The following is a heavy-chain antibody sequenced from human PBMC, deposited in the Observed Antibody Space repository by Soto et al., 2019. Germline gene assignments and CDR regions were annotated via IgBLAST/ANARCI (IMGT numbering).Heavy chain of an antibody. J-gene: IGHJ4*02. CDR2: ISSSGSTI. Sequence: GGSLRLSCTASGLTFSSYEMNWVRQAPGKGLEWVSYISSSGSTIYYADSVKGRFTISRDNAKNSLYLQMNSLRAEDTAVYYCARDHKTYYYDSSGDYLPRKATDYWGQGTLVTVSS. D-gene: IGHD3-22*01. CDR1: GLTFSSYE. CDR3: ARDHKTYYYDSSGDYLPRKATDY. V-gene: IGHV3-48*03.